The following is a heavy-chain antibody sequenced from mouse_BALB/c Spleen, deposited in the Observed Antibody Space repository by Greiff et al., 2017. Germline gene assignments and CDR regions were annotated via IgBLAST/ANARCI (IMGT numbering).Heavy chain of an antibody. CDR2: INPGSGGT. V-gene: IGHV1-54*01. J-gene: IGHJ1*01. Sequence: VQLVESGAELVRPGTSVKVSCKASGYAFTNYLIEWVKQRPGQGLEWIGVINPGSGGTNYNEKFKGKATLTADKSSSTAYMQLSSLTSDDSAVYFCARFYYYGSSYFDVWGAGTTVTVSS. CDR3: ARFYYYGSSYFDV. D-gene: IGHD1-1*01. CDR1: GYAFTNYL.